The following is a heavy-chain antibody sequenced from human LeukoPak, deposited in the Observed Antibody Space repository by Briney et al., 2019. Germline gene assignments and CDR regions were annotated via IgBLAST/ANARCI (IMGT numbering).Heavy chain of an antibody. V-gene: IGHV7-4-1*02. CDR2: INTNTGNP. CDR1: GYSFASYA. D-gene: IGHD5-12*01. J-gene: IGHJ6*02. CDR3: ARSRMVATRPVIFYYYYGMDV. Sequence: ASVKVSCKASGYSFASYAMNWVRQAPGQGLEWMGWINTNTGNPTYAQDFTGRFVFSLDTSVSTAYLRISSLKADDTAVYYCARSRMVATRPVIFYYYYGMDVWGHGTTVTVSS.